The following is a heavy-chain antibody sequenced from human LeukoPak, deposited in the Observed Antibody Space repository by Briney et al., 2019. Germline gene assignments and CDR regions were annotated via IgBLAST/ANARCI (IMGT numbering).Heavy chain of an antibody. J-gene: IGHJ5*02. CDR2: IIPIFGTA. D-gene: IGHD5-12*01. CDR1: GGTFSSYA. Sequence: ASVKVSCKASGGTFSSYAISWVRQAPGQGLEWMGGIIPIFGTANYAQKFQGRVTITTDESTSTAYMELSSPRSEDTAVYYCARAGFYSGYDFGGNWFDPWGQGTLVTVSS. CDR3: ARAGFYSGYDFGGNWFDP. V-gene: IGHV1-69*05.